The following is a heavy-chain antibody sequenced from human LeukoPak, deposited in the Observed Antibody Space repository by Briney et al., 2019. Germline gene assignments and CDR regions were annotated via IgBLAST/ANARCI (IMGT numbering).Heavy chain of an antibody. CDR1: GFTSRTFV. J-gene: IGHJ4*02. CDR3: ARDRAYSTFDY. Sequence: GRSLRLSCAVSGFTSRTFVMTWVGYAPGQGLEWVGNIKEDVSVNNYVDSVKDRFTITRDNAENSLYLQLNSLRAEDTAVYFCARDRAYSTFDYWGQGTLVTVSS. CDR2: IKEDVSVN. D-gene: IGHD3-16*01. V-gene: IGHV3-7*01.